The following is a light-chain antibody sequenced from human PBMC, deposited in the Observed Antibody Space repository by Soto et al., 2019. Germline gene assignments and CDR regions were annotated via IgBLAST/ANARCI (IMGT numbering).Light chain of an antibody. CDR3: QQHNNWPPWT. Sequence: IVMTQSPATLSVSPGERATLSCRASQSVSSNLAWYQQKPGQAPRLLIYGASTRATGSPARFSGSGSGTEFPLTISSLQSEDFAVYYCQQHNNWPPWTFGQGTKVEIK. CDR1: QSVSSN. V-gene: IGKV3-15*01. J-gene: IGKJ1*01. CDR2: GAS.